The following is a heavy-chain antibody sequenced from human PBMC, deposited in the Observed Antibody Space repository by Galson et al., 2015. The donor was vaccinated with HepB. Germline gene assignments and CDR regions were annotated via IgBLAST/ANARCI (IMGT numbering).Heavy chain of an antibody. CDR1: GFTFSSHA. CDR3: ARDVGAYYNVNKWFDP. J-gene: IGHJ5*02. D-gene: IGHD3-10*01. V-gene: IGHV3-30*04. CDR2: ISYDGNKK. Sequence: SLRLSCAASGFTFSSHAMYWVRQAPGKGLEWVAFISYDGNKKFSADSLKGRFTISRDNSKNTLYLQVNSLMTEDTGVYYCARDVGAYYNVNKWFDPWGQGTLVTVSS.